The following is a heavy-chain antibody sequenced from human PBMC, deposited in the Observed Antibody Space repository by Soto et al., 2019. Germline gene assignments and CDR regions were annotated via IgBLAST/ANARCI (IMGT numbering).Heavy chain of an antibody. D-gene: IGHD3-16*01. V-gene: IGHV2-5*01. CDR1: GFSLSISGEG. CDR3: AGLVYRAGGRIFDS. Sequence: QITLKESGPTLVKPTQTLTLTCTFSGFSLSISGEGVGWIRQPPGTALEWLALIYWSDEKQYSPSLQNRLTITKDTSKNQVVLTMTNMDPGDTGTYYCAGLVYRAGGRIFDSWGQGSLVTVSS. CDR2: IYWSDEK. J-gene: IGHJ4*02.